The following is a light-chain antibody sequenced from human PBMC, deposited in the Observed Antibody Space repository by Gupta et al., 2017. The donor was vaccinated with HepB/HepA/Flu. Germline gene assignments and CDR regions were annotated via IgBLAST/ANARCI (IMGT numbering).Light chain of an antibody. V-gene: IGKV3-11*01. J-gene: IGKJ5*01. CDR1: QYVNIY. CDR2: DAS. CDR3: QQRRSWPIT. Sequence: EIVLTQSPGTLSLSPGERATLSCRASQYVNIYLAWYQQKPGQAPRLLIYDASNWATGIPARFSGSGSGTDFTLTISSLEPEDFAVYYCQQRRSWPITFGQGTRLEIK.